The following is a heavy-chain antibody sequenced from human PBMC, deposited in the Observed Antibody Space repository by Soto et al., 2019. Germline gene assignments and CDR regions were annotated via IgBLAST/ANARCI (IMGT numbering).Heavy chain of an antibody. CDR3: ARDQAMAQFDY. V-gene: IGHV1-18*01. D-gene: IGHD5-18*01. J-gene: IGHJ4*02. Sequence: QVQLVQSGAEVKKPGASVKVSCKASGYTFTSYGISWVRQAPGQGLEWMGWINAYNGNTKYAQKLQGRVTMTTDTTPSTTYMELRSLRSDDPAVYYLARDQAMAQFDYWGQGTLVTVSS. CDR1: GYTFTSYG. CDR2: INAYNGNT.